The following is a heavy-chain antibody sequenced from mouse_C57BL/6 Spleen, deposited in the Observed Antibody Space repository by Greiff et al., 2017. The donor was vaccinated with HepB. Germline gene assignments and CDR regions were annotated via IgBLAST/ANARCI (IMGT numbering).Heavy chain of an antibody. V-gene: IGHV1-64*01. CDR1: GYTFTSYW. CDR2: IHPNSGST. Sequence: VQLQQPGAELVKPGASVKLSCKASGYTFTSYWMHWVKQRPGQGLEWIGMIHPNSGSTNYNEKFKSKVTLTVDKSSSTAYMQLSSLTSEDSAVYYCARTITTVVGAMDYWGQGTSVTVSS. CDR3: ARTITTVVGAMDY. D-gene: IGHD1-1*01. J-gene: IGHJ4*01.